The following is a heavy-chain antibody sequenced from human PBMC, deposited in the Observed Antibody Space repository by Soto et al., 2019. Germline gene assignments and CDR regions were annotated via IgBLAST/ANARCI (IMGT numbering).Heavy chain of an antibody. D-gene: IGHD3-10*01. CDR2: LYSGGST. CDR3: ARDRPGDEGDAFDI. CDR1: GLTVSSNY. Sequence: EVQLVETGGGLIQPGGSLRLSCAASGLTVSSNYMNWVRQAPGKGQEWVSVLYSGGSTHYAGSVKGRFIISRDNSKNTLYLQMNRLRAEDTAVHYCARDRPGDEGDAFDIWGHGTMVTVSS. J-gene: IGHJ3*02. V-gene: IGHV3-53*02.